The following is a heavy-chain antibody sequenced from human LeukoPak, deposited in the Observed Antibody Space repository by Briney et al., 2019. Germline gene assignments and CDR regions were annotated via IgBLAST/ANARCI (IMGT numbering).Heavy chain of an antibody. V-gene: IGHV1-18*01. Sequence: ASVKVSCKASGYTFTSYGISWVRQAPGQGLEWMGWISAYNGNTNYAQKLQGGVTMTTDTSTSTAYMELRSLRSDDTAVYYCARVQPYYDFWSGSTRDAFDIWGQGTMVTVSS. J-gene: IGHJ3*02. CDR3: ARVQPYYDFWSGSTRDAFDI. CDR2: ISAYNGNT. D-gene: IGHD3-3*01. CDR1: GYTFTSYG.